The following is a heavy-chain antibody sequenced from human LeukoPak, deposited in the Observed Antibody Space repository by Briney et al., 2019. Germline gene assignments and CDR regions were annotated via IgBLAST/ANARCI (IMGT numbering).Heavy chain of an antibody. D-gene: IGHD2-2*01. V-gene: IGHV4-31*03. CDR2: IYYSGST. CDR1: GGSISSGGYY. J-gene: IGHJ4*02. CDR3: ARHPDQLLHDY. Sequence: SETLSLTCTVSGGSISSGGYYWSWIRQHPGKGLEWIGYIYYSGSTYYNPSLKSRVTISVDTSKNQFSLKLSSVTAADTAVYYCARHPDQLLHDYWGQGTLVTVSS.